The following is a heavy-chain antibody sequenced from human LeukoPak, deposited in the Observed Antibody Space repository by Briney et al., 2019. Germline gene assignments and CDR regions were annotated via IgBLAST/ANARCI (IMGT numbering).Heavy chain of an antibody. Sequence: ASVKVSCKTSGYTFTDYYIHWVRQAPGQGLEWMGWINSNSGGTSYAQKFQGRVTLTRDTPTRTAYMELNRLTSDDTAVYYCARTSIAVRRADFDYCGQGTVVTVSS. CDR1: GYTFTDYY. D-gene: IGHD6-6*01. J-gene: IGHJ4*02. CDR2: INSNSGGT. V-gene: IGHV1-2*02. CDR3: ARTSIAVRRADFDY.